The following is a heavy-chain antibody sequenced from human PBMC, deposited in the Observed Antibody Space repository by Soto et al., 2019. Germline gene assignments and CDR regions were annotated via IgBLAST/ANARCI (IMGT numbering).Heavy chain of an antibody. V-gene: IGHV4-39*01. D-gene: IGHD2-15*01. CDR1: GDSIDTAYYY. CDR3: ARLSTAFTVGYCPGGSRRSFDP. CDR2: VFYTGTT. J-gene: IGHJ5*02. Sequence: PSETLSLTCTVSGDSIDTAYYYWGWLRQPPGKELEGLGTVFYTGTTYYNPSLESRVTISIDTSKNQFSLKLTTVTATDTAVYYCARLSTAFTVGYCPGGSRRSFDPWGQGTLVTVSS.